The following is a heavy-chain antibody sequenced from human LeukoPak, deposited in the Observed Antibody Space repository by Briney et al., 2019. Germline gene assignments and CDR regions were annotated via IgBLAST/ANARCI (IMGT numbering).Heavy chain of an antibody. V-gene: IGHV3-48*01. CDR2: ITNSGNSK. D-gene: IGHD7-27*01. J-gene: IGHJ4*02. Sequence: PGGSLRLSCAASEFTFSSYSINWVRQAPGKGLEWVSYITNSGNSKSYADSVKGRFTISRDNFKNALYLQMNSLRVEDTAVYYCAIDPNWGTHSWGQGVLVTVSS. CDR1: EFTFSSYS. CDR3: AIDPNWGTHS.